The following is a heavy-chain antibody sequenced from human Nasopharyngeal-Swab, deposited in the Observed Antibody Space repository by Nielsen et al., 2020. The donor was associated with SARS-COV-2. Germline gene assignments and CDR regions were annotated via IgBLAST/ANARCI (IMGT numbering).Heavy chain of an antibody. V-gene: IGHV4-39*01. Sequence: WIRQPPGKRLEWIGSIYYSGSTYYNPSLKSRVTISVDTSKNQFSLKLSSVTAADTAVYYCATRDYYGSGTMGIPFDYWGQGTLVTVSS. CDR3: ATRDYYGSGTMGIPFDY. J-gene: IGHJ4*02. D-gene: IGHD3-10*01. CDR2: IYYSGST.